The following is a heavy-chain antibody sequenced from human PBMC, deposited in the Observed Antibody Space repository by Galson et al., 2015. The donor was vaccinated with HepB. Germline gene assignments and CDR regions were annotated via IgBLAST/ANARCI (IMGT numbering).Heavy chain of an antibody. V-gene: IGHV3-23*01. Sequence: SLRLSCAASGFTFSSYAMSWVRQAPGKGLEWVSTISGSGATTYYADSVKGRFTISRDNSKNTLYLQMNSLRAEDTAVYYCAKHIIGTMSGMDVWGQGTTVTVSS. D-gene: IGHD1-7*01. CDR3: AKHIIGTMSGMDV. CDR2: ISGSGATT. J-gene: IGHJ6*02. CDR1: GFTFSSYA.